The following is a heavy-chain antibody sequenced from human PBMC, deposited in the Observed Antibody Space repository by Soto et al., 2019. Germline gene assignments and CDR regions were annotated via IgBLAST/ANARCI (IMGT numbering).Heavy chain of an antibody. CDR3: AHSFGAYAGNNFDY. J-gene: IGHJ4*02. D-gene: IGHD4-17*01. CDR1: GFSLSTSGVG. Sequence: QITLKESGPTLVKPTQTLTLTCTFSGFSLSTSGVGVGWIRQPPGKALEWLALIYWDDDKRYSPSLKSRLTVTKDTSKNQVVLTKTNMDPVDTATYYCAHSFGAYAGNNFDYWGQGTLVAVSS. V-gene: IGHV2-5*02. CDR2: IYWDDDK.